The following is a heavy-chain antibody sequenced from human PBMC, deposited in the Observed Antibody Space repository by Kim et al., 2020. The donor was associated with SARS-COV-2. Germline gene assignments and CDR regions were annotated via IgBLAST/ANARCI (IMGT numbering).Heavy chain of an antibody. CDR3: ARRYSTSPFDAFDI. V-gene: IGHV3-11*01. J-gene: IGHJ3*02. CDR1: GFTFSDFY. D-gene: IGHD6-6*01. CDR2: ISGSGGTI. Sequence: GGSLRLSCAASGFTFSDFYMTWIRQAPGKGLEWVSYISGSGGTIYYTDSGKSRFTISRDNAKNSLYLQMNSLRAEDTAVYYCARRYSTSPFDAFDIWGQGTMVTVSS.